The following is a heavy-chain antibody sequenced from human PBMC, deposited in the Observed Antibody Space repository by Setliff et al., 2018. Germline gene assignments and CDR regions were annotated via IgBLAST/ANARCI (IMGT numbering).Heavy chain of an antibody. CDR1: GFTFFNHA. J-gene: IGHJ4*02. CDR2: IWSDGINK. D-gene: IGHD2-15*01. V-gene: IGHV3-33*03. Sequence: GGSLRLSCGASGFTFFNHAMHWVRQTPGKGLEWVAMIWSDGINKYYGASVKGRFTVSRDNSKKMVYLEMNTLGAEDTALYYCARTCSGSGCYAGLESWGQGTPVTVSS. CDR3: ARTCSGSGCYAGLES.